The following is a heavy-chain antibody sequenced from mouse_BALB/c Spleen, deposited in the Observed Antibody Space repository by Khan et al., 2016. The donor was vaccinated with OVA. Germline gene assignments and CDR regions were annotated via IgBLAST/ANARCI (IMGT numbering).Heavy chain of an antibody. D-gene: IGHD4-1*02. Sequence: QVQLQQSGAELAKPGASVKMSCKASGYTFTSYWMHWVKQRPGQGLEWIGYINPSTGYTEYNQKFKDKATLTADKSSSTAYMQLNSLTSEDSAVYYCARSATAYWYFDVWGAGTTVTVSS. CDR2: INPSTGYT. CDR1: GYTFTSYW. J-gene: IGHJ1*01. V-gene: IGHV1-7*01. CDR3: ARSATAYWYFDV.